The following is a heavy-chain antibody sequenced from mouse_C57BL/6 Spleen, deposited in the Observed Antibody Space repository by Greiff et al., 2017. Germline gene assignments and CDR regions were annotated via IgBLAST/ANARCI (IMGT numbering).Heavy chain of an antibody. CDR2: IYPRSGNT. Sequence: VQLQQSGAELARPGASVKLSCKASGYTFTSYGISWVKQRTGQGLEWIGEIYPRSGNTYYNEKFKGKATLTADKSSSTAYMELRSLTSEDSAVYFCARVDYYGSSYAWYFDVWGTGTTVTVSS. D-gene: IGHD1-1*01. J-gene: IGHJ1*03. CDR3: ARVDYYGSSYAWYFDV. CDR1: GYTFTSYG. V-gene: IGHV1-81*01.